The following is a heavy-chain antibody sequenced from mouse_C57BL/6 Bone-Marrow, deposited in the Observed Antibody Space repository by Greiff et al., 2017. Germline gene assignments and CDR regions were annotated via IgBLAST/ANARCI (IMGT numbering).Heavy chain of an antibody. J-gene: IGHJ3*01. Sequence: VQVVESGAELARPGASVKLSCKASGYTFTSYGISWVKQRTGQGLEWIGEIYPRSGNTYYNEKFKGKDTLTADKSSSTAYMELRSLTSEDSAVYFCARGFAYYSNYRAWFAYWGQGTLVTVSA. D-gene: IGHD2-5*01. CDR1: GYTFTSYG. CDR3: ARGFAYYSNYRAWFAY. CDR2: IYPRSGNT. V-gene: IGHV1-81*01.